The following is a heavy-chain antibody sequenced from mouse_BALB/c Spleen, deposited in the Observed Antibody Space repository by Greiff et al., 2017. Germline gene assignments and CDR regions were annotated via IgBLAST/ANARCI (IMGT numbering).Heavy chain of an antibody. V-gene: IGHV1-7*01. J-gene: IGHJ3*01. CDR1: GYTFTSYW. CDR2: INPSTGYT. D-gene: IGHD1-1*01. Sequence: VQLQQSGAELAKPGASVKMSCKASGYTFTSYWMPWVKQRPGQGLEWIGYINPSTGYTEYNQKFKDKATLTADKSSSTAYMQLSSLTSEDSAVYYCASMSSGGSFAYWGQGTLVTVSA. CDR3: ASMSSGGSFAY.